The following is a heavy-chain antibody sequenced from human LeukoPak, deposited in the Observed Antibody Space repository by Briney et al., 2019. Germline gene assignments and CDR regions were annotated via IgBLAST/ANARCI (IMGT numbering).Heavy chain of an antibody. D-gene: IGHD5-18*01. CDR1: GFTFSSYA. Sequence: TGGSLRLSCAASGFTFSSYAMHWVRQAPGKGLEWVAVISYDGSNKYYADSVKGRFTISRDNSKNTLYLQMNSLRAEDTAVYYCARDQMAYSYGLERGYFDYWGQGTLVTVSS. J-gene: IGHJ4*02. V-gene: IGHV3-30*04. CDR2: ISYDGSNK. CDR3: ARDQMAYSYGLERGYFDY.